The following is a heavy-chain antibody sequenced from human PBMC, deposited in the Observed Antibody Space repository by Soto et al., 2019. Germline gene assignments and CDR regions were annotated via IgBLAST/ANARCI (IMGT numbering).Heavy chain of an antibody. CDR1: GGSISTRHYF. D-gene: IGHD7-27*01. Sequence: QLQLQDSGPGLVKPSETLSLTCTVSGGSISTRHYFWGWIRQPPGKGLEWIASIYYDGGTQYNPSLKGRGTISMDTPNNQVFMKLRSVTVADTAVYYCAWSHWIWGGFNICGQGTTVTVSS. CDR2: IYYDGGT. CDR3: AWSHWIWGGFNI. V-gene: IGHV4-39*01. J-gene: IGHJ3*02.